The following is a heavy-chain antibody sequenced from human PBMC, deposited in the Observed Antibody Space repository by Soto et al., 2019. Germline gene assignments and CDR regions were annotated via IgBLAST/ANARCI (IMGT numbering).Heavy chain of an antibody. CDR2: ITGSGGST. Sequence: EVQLLESGGGLVQPGGSLRLSCAASGFTFSSFAMGWVRQAPRNGLEWVSTITGSGGSTFYADSGKGRFTISRNNSKNTLYLQMNSLRAEDTAIYYCASVDYGAYIPHFDYWGQGTLVTVSS. J-gene: IGHJ4*02. CDR3: ASVDYGAYIPHFDY. V-gene: IGHV3-23*01. D-gene: IGHD4-17*01. CDR1: GFTFSSFA.